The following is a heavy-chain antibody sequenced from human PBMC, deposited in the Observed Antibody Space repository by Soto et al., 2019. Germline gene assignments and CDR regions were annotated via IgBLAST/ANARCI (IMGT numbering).Heavy chain of an antibody. CDR2: VSGTGGSA. Sequence: EVQLLESGGGLVRPGGSLRLSCAASGFTFSSYAMNWVRQAPGKGLEWVSGVSGTGGSACYADSVKGRFTISRDKSTKTLYMNSISLEAEATAVYYNDRSSAYSYYGLEYWGQGTLVTVSS. CDR1: GFTFSSYA. V-gene: IGHV3-23*01. J-gene: IGHJ4*02. CDR3: DRSSAYSYYGLEY. D-gene: IGHD4-4*01.